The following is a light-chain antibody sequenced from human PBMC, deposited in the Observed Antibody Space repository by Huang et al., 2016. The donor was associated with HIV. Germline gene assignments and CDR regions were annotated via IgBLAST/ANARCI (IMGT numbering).Light chain of an antibody. CDR3: QQSDTTPRT. Sequence: DIQMTQSPSSLSASVGDRVTITCRASQSISLYLNWYQQKPGKAPKLLIFRASTLQSGVPSRFSGSGSGTDFTLTINSLQPEDFATYYCQQSDTTPRTFGQGPRWKS. CDR2: RAS. J-gene: IGKJ1*01. V-gene: IGKV1-39*01. CDR1: QSISLY.